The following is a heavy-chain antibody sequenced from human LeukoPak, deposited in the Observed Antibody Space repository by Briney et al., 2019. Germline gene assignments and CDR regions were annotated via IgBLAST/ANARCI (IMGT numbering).Heavy chain of an antibody. CDR3: ARVIDSIAAAGSD. Sequence: ASVKVSCKASGYTFTSYDINWVRQATGQGLEWMGWMNPNSGNTGCAQKFQGRVTMTRNTSISTAYMELSSLRSEDTAVYYCARVIDSIAAAGSDWGQGTLVTVSS. CDR2: MNPNSGNT. V-gene: IGHV1-8*01. J-gene: IGHJ4*02. D-gene: IGHD6-13*01. CDR1: GYTFTSYD.